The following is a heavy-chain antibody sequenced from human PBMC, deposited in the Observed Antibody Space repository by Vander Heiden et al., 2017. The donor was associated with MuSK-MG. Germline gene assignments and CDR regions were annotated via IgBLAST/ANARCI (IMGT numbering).Heavy chain of an antibody. CDR2: IYPGESDT. CDR3: ARRGSSSEWFDP. D-gene: IGHD6-6*01. J-gene: IGHJ5*02. CDR1: GYSFTSYW. V-gene: IGHV5-51*01. Sequence: QLVQSGAEVKKSGESLMLPWKGPGYSFTSYWIGWVRQMPGKGLEWMGTIYPGESDTRYSPSFQGQVTISADKSINTAYLQWSSLTASDTAMYYCARRGSSSEWFDPWGQGTLVTVSS.